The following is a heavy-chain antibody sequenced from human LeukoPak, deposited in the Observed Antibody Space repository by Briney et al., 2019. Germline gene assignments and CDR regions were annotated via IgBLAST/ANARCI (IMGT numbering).Heavy chain of an antibody. Sequence: ASVKVSCKASGYTFTGYYMHWVRQAPGQGLEWMGWMNPNSGNTGYAQKFQGGVTMTRNTSISTAYMELSSLRSEDTAVYYCASGGDSSGWYPGTYYYYGMDVWGQGTTVTVSS. CDR3: ASGGDSSGWYPGTYYYYGMDV. J-gene: IGHJ6*02. V-gene: IGHV1-8*02. D-gene: IGHD6-19*01. CDR1: GYTFTGYY. CDR2: MNPNSGNT.